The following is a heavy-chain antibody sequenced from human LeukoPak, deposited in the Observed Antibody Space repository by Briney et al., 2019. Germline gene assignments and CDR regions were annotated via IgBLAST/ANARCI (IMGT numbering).Heavy chain of an antibody. CDR2: IGRSAGST. CDR3: AKNLYCGGGSCYPSALGMDV. D-gene: IGHD2-15*01. CDR1: GFTFSTYA. V-gene: IGHV3-23*01. J-gene: IGHJ6*02. Sequence: PGGSLRLSCAASGFTFSTYAMSWVRQAPGKGLEWVSAIGRSAGSTYYADSVKGRFTISRDNSKNTLYLQMNSLRAEDTAVYYCAKNLYCGGGSCYPSALGMDVWGQGTTVTVSS.